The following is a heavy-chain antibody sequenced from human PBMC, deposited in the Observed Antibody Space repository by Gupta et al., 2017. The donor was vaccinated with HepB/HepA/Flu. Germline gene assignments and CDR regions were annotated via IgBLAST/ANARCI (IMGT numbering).Heavy chain of an antibody. CDR3: VSNNTGRAFDI. D-gene: IGHD1-1*01. J-gene: IGHJ3*02. Sequence: EVQLLESGGGLVQPGGSLRLSCAASKFPFSRYAMTWVRLPPGKGLEWVSSISSHGFGTYYADSVKGRLTISRDNSQDTLFLHMNSLKVADTAMYYCVSNNTGRAFDIWGQGTMVTVSS. CDR2: ISSHGFGT. CDR1: KFPFSRYA. V-gene: IGHV3-23*01.